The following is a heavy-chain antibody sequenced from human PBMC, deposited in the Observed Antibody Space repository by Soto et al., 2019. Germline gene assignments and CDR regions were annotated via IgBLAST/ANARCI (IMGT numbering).Heavy chain of an antibody. J-gene: IGHJ6*02. V-gene: IGHV3-21*01. CDR2: ISSSSSYI. D-gene: IGHD3-16*01. CDR1: GFTFSSYS. Sequence: EVQLVESGGGLVKPGGSLRLSCAASGFTFSSYSMNWVRQAPGKGLEWVSSISSSSSYIYYADSVKGRFTISRDNAKNSLYLQMNSLRAEDTAVYYCARDRGASYHYGMDVWGQGTTVTVSS. CDR3: ARDRGASYHYGMDV.